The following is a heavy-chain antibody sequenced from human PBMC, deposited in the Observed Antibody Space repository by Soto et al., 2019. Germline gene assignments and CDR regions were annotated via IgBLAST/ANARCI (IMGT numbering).Heavy chain of an antibody. CDR3: AREYCSSTSCYGVDY. J-gene: IGHJ4*02. V-gene: IGHV1-18*01. CDR2: ISAHNSNA. CDR1: GYTFTTYG. D-gene: IGHD2-2*01. Sequence: ASVKVSCKASGYTFTTYGISWVRQAPGQGLEWMGWISAHNSNAKFAQEFQGRVTMTTDTSTSTAYMELRSLRSDDTAVYYCAREYCSSTSCYGVDYWGQGTLVTV.